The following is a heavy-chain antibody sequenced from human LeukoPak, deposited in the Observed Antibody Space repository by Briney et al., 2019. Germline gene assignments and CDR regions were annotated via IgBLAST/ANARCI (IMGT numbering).Heavy chain of an antibody. J-gene: IGHJ4*02. Sequence: GGSLRLSCAASGFTFSSNWMHWVRQAPGKGLVWISRINTDGSITTYADSVKGRFTIPRDNAKNTLYLQMNSLGAEDTAVYYCARGRLSSGWGLDYWGQGTLVTVSS. CDR3: ARGRLSSGWGLDY. V-gene: IGHV3-74*01. CDR1: GFTFSSNW. CDR2: INTDGSIT. D-gene: IGHD6-19*01.